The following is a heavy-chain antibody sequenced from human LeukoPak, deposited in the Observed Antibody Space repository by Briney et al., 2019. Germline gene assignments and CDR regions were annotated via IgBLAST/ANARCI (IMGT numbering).Heavy chain of an antibody. V-gene: IGHV3-21*01. D-gene: IGHD3-3*01. CDR1: GFTFSSYS. CDR2: ISTSSSYI. Sequence: GGSLRLSCAASGFTFSSYSMNWVRQAPGKGLEWVSSISTSSSYIYYADSVKGRFTISRDNAKNSLYLQMNGLRAEDTAVYYCAHSGGSVSIFGVVDAFDIWGQGTMVTVSS. J-gene: IGHJ3*02. CDR3: AHSGGSVSIFGVVDAFDI.